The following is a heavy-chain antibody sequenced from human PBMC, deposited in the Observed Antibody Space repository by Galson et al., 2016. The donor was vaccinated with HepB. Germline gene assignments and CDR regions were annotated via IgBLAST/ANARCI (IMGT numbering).Heavy chain of an antibody. CDR2: IYPGDSDT. CDR1: GYSFNDYW. D-gene: IGHD6-19*01. J-gene: IGHJ6*02. Sequence: QSGAEVKKPGESLKISCKASGYSFNDYWIGWVRQVPGKGLEWMAIIYPGDSDTRYNPSFQGQVTISADTSITTAYLQWNSLKASDTAIYYCARHFRMEVAGKYYFGGFDLWGQGTTVIVAS. V-gene: IGHV5-51*01. CDR3: ARHFRMEVAGKYYFGGFDL.